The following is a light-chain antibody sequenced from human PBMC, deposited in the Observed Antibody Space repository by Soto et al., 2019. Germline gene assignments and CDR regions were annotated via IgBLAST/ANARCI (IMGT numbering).Light chain of an antibody. CDR2: GAS. CDR3: QYYGTSKST. CDR1: QTVSRNS. J-gene: IGKJ5*01. V-gene: IGKV3-20*01. Sequence: EIVLTQSPGTLSLSPGERATLSCRASQTVSRNSLAWYQQNPGQAPRVLVYGASSRATGIPDRFSGSGSGTDFTRTIRRLEPEDFAVYYCQYYGTSKSTFGQGTRLEIK.